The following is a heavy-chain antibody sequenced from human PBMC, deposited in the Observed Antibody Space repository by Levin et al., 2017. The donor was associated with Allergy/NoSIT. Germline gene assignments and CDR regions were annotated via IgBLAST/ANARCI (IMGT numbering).Heavy chain of an antibody. CDR1: GGTFSSYA. V-gene: IGHV1-69*13. CDR3: ARPDYGGNSGAFDY. Sequence: SVKVSCKASGGTFSSYAISWVRQAPGQGLEWMGGIIPIFGTANYAQKFQGRVTITADESTSTAYMELSSLRSEDTAVYYCARPDYGGNSGAFDYWGQGTLVTVSS. D-gene: IGHD4-23*01. CDR2: IIPIFGTA. J-gene: IGHJ4*02.